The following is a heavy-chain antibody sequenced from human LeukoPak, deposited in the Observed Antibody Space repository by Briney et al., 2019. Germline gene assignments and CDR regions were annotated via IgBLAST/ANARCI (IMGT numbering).Heavy chain of an antibody. CDR3: ARVLGSGTYLYYFDY. V-gene: IGHV5-51*01. Sequence: GESLKISCKGSGYSFTSYWIGWVRQMPGKGLEWMGIIYPGDSDTRYSPSFQGQVTISADKSIDTAYLQWSSLRASDTAMYFCARVLGSGTYLYYFDYWGQGTLVTVSS. D-gene: IGHD3-10*01. J-gene: IGHJ4*02. CDR1: GYSFTSYW. CDR2: IYPGDSDT.